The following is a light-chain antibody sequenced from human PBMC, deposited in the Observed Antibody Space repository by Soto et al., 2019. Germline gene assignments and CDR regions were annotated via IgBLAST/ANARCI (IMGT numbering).Light chain of an antibody. J-gene: IGKJ1*01. CDR1: QSVSSN. Sequence: EIVMTQSPATLSVSPGERATLSCRASQSVSSNLAWYQQKPGQAPRLLIYGASTRATGIPARFSGSGSGTEFTLTISSLQSEDVAVYYCQQYNNCWTFGQGTKVEIK. CDR2: GAS. CDR3: QQYNNCWT. V-gene: IGKV3-15*01.